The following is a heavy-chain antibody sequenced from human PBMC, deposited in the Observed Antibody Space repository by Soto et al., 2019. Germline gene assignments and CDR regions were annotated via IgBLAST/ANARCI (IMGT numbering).Heavy chain of an antibody. V-gene: IGHV3-30-3*01. Sequence: GGSLRLSCAASGFTFSSSAIHWVRQAPGKGLEWVAVISYDGSNKYYADSVRGRFTISRDISKNTLYLQMNSLRAEDTAVYYCARSGVSSWYLSYFDYWGQGTLVTVSS. CDR2: ISYDGSNK. CDR1: GFTFSSSA. D-gene: IGHD6-13*01. J-gene: IGHJ4*02. CDR3: ARSGVSSWYLSYFDY.